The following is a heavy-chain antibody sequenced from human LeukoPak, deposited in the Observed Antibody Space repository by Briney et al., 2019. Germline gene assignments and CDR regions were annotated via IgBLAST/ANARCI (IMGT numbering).Heavy chain of an antibody. D-gene: IGHD3-22*01. CDR3: ARDLTYYDSSGYDYYYYGMDV. V-gene: IGHV3-74*01. CDR2: INSDGSST. Sequence: GGSLRLSCAASGFTFSSYAMSWVRQAPGKGLVWVSRINSDGSSTTYADSVKGRFTISRDNAKNTLYLQMNSLRAEDTAVYYCARDLTYYDSSGYDYYYYGMDVWGQGTTVTVSS. CDR1: GFTFSSYA. J-gene: IGHJ6*02.